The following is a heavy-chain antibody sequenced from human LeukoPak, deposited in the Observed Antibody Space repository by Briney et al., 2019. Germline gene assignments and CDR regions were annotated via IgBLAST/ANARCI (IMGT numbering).Heavy chain of an antibody. CDR2: ISGSGGSK. CDR3: AKGTTYYDILTGYGYLYYFDY. CDR1: GFAFSKYA. Sequence: GGSLRLSCAASGFAFSKYAMSWVRQAPGKGLEWVSAISGSGGSKYYADSVKGRFTISRDNSKNTLYVQMNSLRAEDTATYYCAKGTTYYDILTGYGYLYYFDYWGQGTLVTVSS. V-gene: IGHV3-23*01. D-gene: IGHD3-9*01. J-gene: IGHJ4*02.